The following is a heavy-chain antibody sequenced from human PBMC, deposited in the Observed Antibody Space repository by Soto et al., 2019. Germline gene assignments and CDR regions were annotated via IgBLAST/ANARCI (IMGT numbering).Heavy chain of an antibody. D-gene: IGHD4-17*01. Sequence: ASVKVSCKASGDTFSRYAISWVRQAPGQGLEWMGGIIPTFGTPNYAQKFQGRVTIIADESTSTVYMEVSSLTSEDTAMYYCARVAYGDYGVDVWGQGTTVTVSS. V-gene: IGHV1-69*13. CDR2: IIPTFGTP. J-gene: IGHJ6*02. CDR1: GDTFSRYA. CDR3: ARVAYGDYGVDV.